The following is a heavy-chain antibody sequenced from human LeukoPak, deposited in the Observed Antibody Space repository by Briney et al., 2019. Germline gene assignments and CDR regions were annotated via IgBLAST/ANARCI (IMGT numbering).Heavy chain of an antibody. Sequence: SSQTLSLTCTVSGGSISSGGYYWSWIRQPPGKGLEWIGYIYYSGSTNYNPSLKSRVTISVDTSKNQFSLKLSSVTAADTAVYYCARDARYQLLSWVFDPWGQGTLVTVSS. CDR3: ARDARYQLLSWVFDP. CDR1: GGSISSGGYY. V-gene: IGHV4-61*08. D-gene: IGHD2-2*01. CDR2: IYYSGST. J-gene: IGHJ5*02.